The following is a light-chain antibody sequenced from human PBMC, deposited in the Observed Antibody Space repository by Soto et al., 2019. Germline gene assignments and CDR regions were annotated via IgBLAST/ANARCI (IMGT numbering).Light chain of an antibody. Sequence: EIVITPSPAPLSVSPGERATLSCRASQSVSSNLAWYQQKPGQAPRLLIYDASTRATGTPARFSGSGSGTKFTLSISSLQSEDFAVYYCQQYNNRPITFGQGTRLEIK. V-gene: IGKV3D-15*01. CDR3: QQYNNRPIT. CDR1: QSVSSN. CDR2: DAS. J-gene: IGKJ5*01.